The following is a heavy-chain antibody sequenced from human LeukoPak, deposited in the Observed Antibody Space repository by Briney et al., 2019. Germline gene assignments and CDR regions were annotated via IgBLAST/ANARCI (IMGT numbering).Heavy chain of an antibody. J-gene: IGHJ4*02. D-gene: IGHD5-18*01. CDR1: GFTFSSYA. V-gene: IGHV3-30-3*01. CDR2: ISYDGSNK. CDR3: AKGGYSYGYYYFDY. Sequence: GRSLRLSCAASGFTFSSYAMHWVRQAPGKGLEWVAVISYDGSNKYYADSVKGRFTISRDNSKNSLYLQMNSLRAEDTALYYCAKGGYSYGYYYFDYWGQGTLVTVSS.